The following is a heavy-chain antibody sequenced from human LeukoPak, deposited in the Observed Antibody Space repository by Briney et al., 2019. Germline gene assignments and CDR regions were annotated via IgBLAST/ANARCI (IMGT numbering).Heavy chain of an antibody. D-gene: IGHD3-10*01. CDR1: GGSFSGYY. CDR2: INHSGST. V-gene: IGHV4-34*01. Sequence: SETLSLTCAVYGGSFSGYYWSWIRQPPGKGLEWIGEINHSGSTNYNPSLKSRVTISVDTSKNQFSLQLNSVTPEDTAIYYCARVAFGEFVHWFDPWGQGTLVTVSS. CDR3: ARVAFGEFVHWFDP. J-gene: IGHJ5*02.